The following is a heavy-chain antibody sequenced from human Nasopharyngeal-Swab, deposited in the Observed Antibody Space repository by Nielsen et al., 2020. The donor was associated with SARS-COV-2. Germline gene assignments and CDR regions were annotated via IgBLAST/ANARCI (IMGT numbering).Heavy chain of an antibody. CDR2: ISGSGGST. CDR3: ARVGGSDSSGYTKWFHP. J-gene: IGHJ5*02. D-gene: IGHD3-22*01. Sequence: GESLKISCAASGFTFSSYAMSWVRQAPGKGLEWVSAISGSGGSTYYADSVKGRFTISRDNAKNTLYLQMNSLRAEDTAVYYCARVGGSDSSGYTKWFHPWGQGTLVTVSS. V-gene: IGHV3-23*01. CDR1: GFTFSSYA.